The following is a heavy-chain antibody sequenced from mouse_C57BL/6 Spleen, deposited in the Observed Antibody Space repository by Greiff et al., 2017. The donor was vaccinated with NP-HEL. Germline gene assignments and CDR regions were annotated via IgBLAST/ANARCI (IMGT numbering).Heavy chain of an antibody. D-gene: IGHD2-4*01. J-gene: IGHJ3*01. CDR3: AQRHYDYVFAY. Sequence: QVQLQQSGAELAKPGASVKLSCKASGYTFTSYWMHWVKQRPGQGLEWIGYINPSSGYTKYNQKFKDKATLTADKSSSTAYMQLSSLTYADSAVYYCAQRHYDYVFAYWGPGTLVTVSA. V-gene: IGHV1-7*01. CDR2: INPSSGYT. CDR1: GYTFTSYW.